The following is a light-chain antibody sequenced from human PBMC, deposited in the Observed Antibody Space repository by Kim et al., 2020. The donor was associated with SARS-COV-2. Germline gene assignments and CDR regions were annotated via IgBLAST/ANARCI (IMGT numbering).Light chain of an antibody. Sequence: EIVLTQSPGTLSLSPGERATLSCRASHSVSSSYLAWYQQKPGQAPRLLIYGASSRATGIPDRFSGSGSGTDFTLTISRLEPEDFAVYYCQQYGSPFGGGTKVDIK. CDR2: GAS. CDR3: QQYGSP. V-gene: IGKV3-20*01. J-gene: IGKJ4*01. CDR1: HSVSSSY.